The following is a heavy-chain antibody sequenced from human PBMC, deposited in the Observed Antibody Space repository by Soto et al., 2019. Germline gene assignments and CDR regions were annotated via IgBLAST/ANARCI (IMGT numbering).Heavy chain of an antibody. J-gene: IGHJ4*02. CDR1: GCTFSSYA. V-gene: IGHV3-23*01. CDR2: ISGSGDST. Sequence: EVQLLESGGILVHPGGSLRPSCAASGCTFSSYAMTWVRQAPGKGLEWVSAISGSGDSTYYADSVKGRFTISRDQSKNTLYLQMHSLTAEDTAVYLCAKERDDGADRYYFDYWGQGTLVTVSS. CDR3: AKERDDGADRYYFDY. D-gene: IGHD3-16*01.